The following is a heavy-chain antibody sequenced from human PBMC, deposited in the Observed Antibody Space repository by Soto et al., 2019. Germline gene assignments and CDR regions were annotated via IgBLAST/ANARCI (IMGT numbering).Heavy chain of an antibody. CDR2: ISGSGGST. D-gene: IGHD1-26*01. J-gene: IGHJ6*02. CDR1: GFTFSSYA. CDR3: AYFTALNYYYGMDV. V-gene: IGHV3-23*01. Sequence: GGSLRLSCAASGFTFSSYAMSWVRQAPGKGLEWVSAISGSGGSTYYADSVKGRFTISRDNSKNTLYLQMNSLRAEDTAVYYCAYFTALNYYYGMDVWGQGTTVTVSS.